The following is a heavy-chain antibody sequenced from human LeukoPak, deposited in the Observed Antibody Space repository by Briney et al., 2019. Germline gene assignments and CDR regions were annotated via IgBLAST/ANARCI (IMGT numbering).Heavy chain of an antibody. D-gene: IGHD6-19*01. J-gene: IGHJ3*02. CDR2: VRDRTNTYTT. CDR3: ARLNGWPTFDI. V-gene: IGHV3-72*01. Sequence: PGGSLRLSCAASGFTFSDHYMDWVRQAPGKGLEWVARVRDRTNTYTTEYAASVRGRFTVSRDGSKNSLYLQLDSLKTEDTAVYYCARLNGWPTFDIWGQGTMVIVSS. CDR1: GFTFSDHY.